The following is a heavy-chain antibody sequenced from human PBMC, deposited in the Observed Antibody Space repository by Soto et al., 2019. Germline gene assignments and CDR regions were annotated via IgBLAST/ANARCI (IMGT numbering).Heavy chain of an antibody. CDR1: GGSISSGDYY. CDR3: ARSGISQSLVSSGYYWDY. V-gene: IGHV4-30-4*01. J-gene: IGHJ4*02. CDR2: IYYSGST. Sequence: LSLTCTVSGGSISSGDYYWSWIRQPLGKGLEWIGYIYYSGSTYYNPSLKSRVTISVDTSKNQFSLKLSSVTAADTAVYYCARSGISQSLVSSGYYWDYWGQGTLVTVSS. D-gene: IGHD3-22*01.